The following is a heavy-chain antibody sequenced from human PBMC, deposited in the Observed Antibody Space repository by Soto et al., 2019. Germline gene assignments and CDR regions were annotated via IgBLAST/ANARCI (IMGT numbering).Heavy chain of an antibody. V-gene: IGHV3-48*02. Sequence: GGSLRLSCAASGFTFSSYSMNWVRQAPGKGLEWVSYISSSSSTIYYADSVKGRFTISRDNAKNSLYLQMNSLRDEDTAVYYCASCLMGYYDSSSYWSDGMDVWGQGTTVTVSS. CDR2: ISSSSSTI. D-gene: IGHD3-22*01. CDR3: ASCLMGYYDSSSYWSDGMDV. J-gene: IGHJ6*02. CDR1: GFTFSSYS.